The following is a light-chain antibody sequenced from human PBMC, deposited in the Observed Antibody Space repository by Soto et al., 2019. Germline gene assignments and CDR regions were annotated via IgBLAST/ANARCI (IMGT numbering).Light chain of an antibody. CDR2: AVS. V-gene: IGLV2-14*03. CDR3: ISYTSSSTPVV. Sequence: QSVLTQPASVSGSPGQSITISCTGTSSDVGGYNYVSWYQHHPGKAPKLMIYAVSNRPSGVSTRFSGSKSGNTASLSISGLQAEDEADYYCISYTSSSTPVVFGGGTKLTVL. CDR1: SSDVGGYNY. J-gene: IGLJ2*01.